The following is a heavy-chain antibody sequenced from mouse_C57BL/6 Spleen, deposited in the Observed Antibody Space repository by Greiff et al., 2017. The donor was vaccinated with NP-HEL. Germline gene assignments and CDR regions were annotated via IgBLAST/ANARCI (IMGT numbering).Heavy chain of an antibody. Sequence: VKLMESGAELARPGASVKLSCKASGYTFTSYGISWVKQRTGQGLEWIGEIYPRSGNTYYNEKFKGKATLTADKSSSTAYMELRSLTSEDSAVYFCARCDYDGGYYAMDYWGQGTSVTVSS. V-gene: IGHV1-81*01. CDR3: ARCDYDGGYYAMDY. CDR2: IYPRSGNT. D-gene: IGHD2-4*01. CDR1: GYTFTSYG. J-gene: IGHJ4*01.